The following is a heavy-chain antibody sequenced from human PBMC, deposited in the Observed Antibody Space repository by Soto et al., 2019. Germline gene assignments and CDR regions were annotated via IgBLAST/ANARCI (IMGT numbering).Heavy chain of an antibody. CDR3: VRATLSWGHYYFRGLDV. CDR2: IKHDGNEK. CDR1: GFMFGTYW. D-gene: IGHD3-22*01. Sequence: PGGSRRLSCAATGFMFGTYWMSWVRQAPGKGLEWVANIKHDGNEKYYADSVKGRFTVSRDNVKNFLHLQMSSLRGDDTGVYFCVRATLSWGHYYFRGLDVWGQGTTVTVSS. V-gene: IGHV3-7*01. J-gene: IGHJ6*02.